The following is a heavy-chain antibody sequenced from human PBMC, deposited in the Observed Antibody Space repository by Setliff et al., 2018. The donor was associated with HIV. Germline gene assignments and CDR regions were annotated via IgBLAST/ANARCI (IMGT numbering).Heavy chain of an antibody. CDR2: IYYSGTT. V-gene: IGHV4-39*01. D-gene: IGHD3-22*01. Sequence: SETLSLTCTVSGASIRTGSYYWGWIRQPPGKGLEWIGTIYYSGTTYYNPSVKSRVTISVDTSKNQFSLNLTSVAATDTAVYYCASRPYSYDYSGRVFDFWGQGALVTVSS. J-gene: IGHJ4*02. CDR1: GASIRTGSYY. CDR3: ASRPYSYDYSGRVFDF.